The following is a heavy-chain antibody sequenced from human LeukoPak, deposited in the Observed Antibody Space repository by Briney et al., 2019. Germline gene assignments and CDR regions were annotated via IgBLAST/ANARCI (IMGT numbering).Heavy chain of an antibody. V-gene: IGHV3-66*01. J-gene: IGHJ4*02. CDR3: ARGTYYDILTGYGPFDY. CDR1: GFAFSSYN. D-gene: IGHD3-9*01. CDR2: ICSGGST. Sequence: GGSLRLSCAASGFAFSSYNMNWVRQAPGKGLEWVSVICSGGSTYYADSVKGRFTISRDNSKNTLYLQMNSLRAEDTAVYYCARGTYYDILTGYGPFDYWGQGTLVTVSS.